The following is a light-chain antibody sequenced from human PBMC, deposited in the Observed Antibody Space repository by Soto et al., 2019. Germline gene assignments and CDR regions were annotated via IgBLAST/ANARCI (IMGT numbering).Light chain of an antibody. J-gene: IGKJ1*01. CDR2: DTF. Sequence: EIVLTQSPATLCLSPGEGATLSCRASQSIRSYLAWYQQKPGQAPRLLIYDTFNRATGIPARFSGRGSGTAFTLPISSLEPEDVGVYCCQQRSSWPWTFGQGTKVEIK. CDR3: QQRSSWPWT. V-gene: IGKV3-11*01. CDR1: QSIRSY.